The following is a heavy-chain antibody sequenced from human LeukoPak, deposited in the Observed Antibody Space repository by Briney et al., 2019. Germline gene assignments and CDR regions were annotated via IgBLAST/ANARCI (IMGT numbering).Heavy chain of an antibody. J-gene: IGHJ3*02. D-gene: IGHD2-21*02. Sequence: KASETLSLTCTVSGGSVSSGSYYWSWIRQPPGKGLEWIGYIYYSGSTNYNPSLKSRVTISVDTSKNQFSLKLSSVTAADTAVYYCARWRPYCGGDCYSEPAFDIWGQGTMVTVSS. CDR3: ARWRPYCGGDCYSEPAFDI. CDR2: IYYSGST. CDR1: GGSVSSGSYY. V-gene: IGHV4-61*01.